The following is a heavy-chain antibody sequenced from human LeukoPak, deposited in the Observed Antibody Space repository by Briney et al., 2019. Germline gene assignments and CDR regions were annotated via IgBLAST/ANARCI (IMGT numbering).Heavy chain of an antibody. CDR1: GFTFSNYG. J-gene: IGHJ3*02. CDR2: IYSGGST. D-gene: IGHD3-22*01. Sequence: PGGTPRLSCAASGFTFSNYGMNWVRQAPGKGLEWVSVIYSGGSTYYADSVKGRFTISRDNSKNTLYLQMNSLRAEDTAVYYCAGTYYYDKGAFDIWGQGTMVTVSS. V-gene: IGHV3-53*01. CDR3: AGTYYYDKGAFDI.